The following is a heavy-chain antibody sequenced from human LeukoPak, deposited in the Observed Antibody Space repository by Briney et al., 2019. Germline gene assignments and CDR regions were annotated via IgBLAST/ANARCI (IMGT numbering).Heavy chain of an antibody. V-gene: IGHV4-4*02. CDR2: IYHSGST. CDR3: ARVAVTPGAYYYYYYMDV. CDR1: GGSISSSDW. Sequence: PSGTLSLTCAVSGGSISSSDWWSWVRQPPGKGLEWIGEIYHSGSTNYNPSLKSRVTISVDTSKNQFSLKLSSVTAADTAVYYCARVAVTPGAYYYYYYMDVWGKGTTVTVSS. J-gene: IGHJ6*03. D-gene: IGHD4-17*01.